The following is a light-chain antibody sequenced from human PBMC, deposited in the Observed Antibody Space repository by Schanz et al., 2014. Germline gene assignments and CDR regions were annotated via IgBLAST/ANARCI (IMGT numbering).Light chain of an antibody. J-gene: IGKJ3*01. V-gene: IGKV3-20*01. CDR2: GAS. Sequence: EIVLTQSPGTLSLSPGERATLSCRASQRVTSNSLAWYQQKPGQAPRLLIYGASTRATGIPARLSGSGSGKDFTLTISRLEPEDFAVYYCQQYGSSPITFGPGTKVDIK. CDR3: QQYGSSPIT. CDR1: QRVTSNS.